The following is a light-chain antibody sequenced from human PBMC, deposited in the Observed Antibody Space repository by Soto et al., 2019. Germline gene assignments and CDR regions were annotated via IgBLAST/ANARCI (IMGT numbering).Light chain of an antibody. CDR1: QSVSSN. CDR2: GAS. V-gene: IGKV3-15*01. J-gene: IGKJ5*01. Sequence: EIVMTQSPATRSVSPGERATLSCRASQSVSSNLAWYQQKPGQAPRLLVYGASTRATIIPARFSGSRSGTEFTLTISSLQSEYFAVYYCQQYNTWPPTFGQGTRLEIK. CDR3: QQYNTWPPT.